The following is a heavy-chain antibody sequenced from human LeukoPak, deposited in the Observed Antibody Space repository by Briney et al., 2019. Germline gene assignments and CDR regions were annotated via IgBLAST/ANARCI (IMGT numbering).Heavy chain of an antibody. D-gene: IGHD3-10*01. CDR3: ARSAMISALPRLGVRHSMDV. V-gene: IGHV1-18*01. Sequence: ASVKVSCKASGYTFTCYGISWVRQAPGQGLEWMGWISAYNGNTNYAQKLQGRVTLTTDTPTSTAYMELRSLRSDDTAVYYCARSAMISALPRLGVRHSMDVWGQGTTVTVSS. J-gene: IGHJ6*02. CDR1: GYTFTCYG. CDR2: ISAYNGNT.